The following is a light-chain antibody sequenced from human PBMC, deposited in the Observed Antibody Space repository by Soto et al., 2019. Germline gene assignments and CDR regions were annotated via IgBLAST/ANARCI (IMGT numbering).Light chain of an antibody. CDR1: QTVGSRY. Sequence: EIVLTQSPGTLSLSPGDRATLSCRASQTVGSRYLAWLQQKPGQAPRLLLYDASTRATGIPDRFSGSGSGTDFTLTISRLEAEDFAVYFCQQYGSTPLTFGQGTKVEIK. CDR2: DAS. J-gene: IGKJ1*01. V-gene: IGKV3-20*01. CDR3: QQYGSTPLT.